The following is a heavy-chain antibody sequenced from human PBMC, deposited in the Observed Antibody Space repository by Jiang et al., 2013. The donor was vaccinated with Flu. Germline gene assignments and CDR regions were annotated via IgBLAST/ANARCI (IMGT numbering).Heavy chain of an antibody. CDR2: ISYDGSNK. J-gene: IGHJ3*02. V-gene: IGHV3-30-3*01. CDR3: ARDFSHPLLSWIQLWGDAFDI. Sequence: EWVAVISYDGSNKYYADSVKGRFTISRDNSKNTLYLQMNSLRAEDTAVYYCARDFSHPLLSWIQLWGDAFDIWGQGTMVTVSS. D-gene: IGHD5-18*01.